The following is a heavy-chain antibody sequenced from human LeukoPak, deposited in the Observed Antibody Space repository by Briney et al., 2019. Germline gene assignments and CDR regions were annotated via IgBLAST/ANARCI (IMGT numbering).Heavy chain of an antibody. CDR3: ARDEGALDY. CDR2: ISSSDTYI. D-gene: IGHD1-26*01. J-gene: IGHJ4*02. CDR1: GFTFSSYS. Sequence: GGSLRLSCAASGFTFSSYSMNWVREAPGKGLEWVSSISSSDTYIYHADSVKGRFTISRDNAKNSLYLQMNSLRAEDTAVYYCARDEGALDYWGQGTLVTVSS. V-gene: IGHV3-21*01.